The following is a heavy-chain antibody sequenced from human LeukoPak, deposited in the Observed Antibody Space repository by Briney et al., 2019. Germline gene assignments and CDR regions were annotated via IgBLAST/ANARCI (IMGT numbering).Heavy chain of an antibody. CDR3: ARGHWQQPNNFDY. V-gene: IGHV3-30-3*01. Sequence: GGSLRLSCAASGFTFSSYAMHWVRQAPGKGLEWVAVISYDGSNKYYADSVKGRFTISRDNSKNTLYLQMNSLRAEDTAVYYCARGHWQQPNNFDYWGQGTLVTVSS. D-gene: IGHD6-13*01. CDR2: ISYDGSNK. J-gene: IGHJ4*02. CDR1: GFTFSSYA.